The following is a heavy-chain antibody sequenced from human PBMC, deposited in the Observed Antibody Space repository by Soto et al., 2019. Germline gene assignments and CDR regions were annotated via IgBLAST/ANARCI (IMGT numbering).Heavy chain of an antibody. Sequence: EVQLLESGGGLVQPGGSLRLSCAASGFTFSSDAMSWVRQAPGKGLEWVSAISGSGGGTYYADSVKGRFTISRDNSKNTLYLQMNSLRAEDTAVYYCAKVNGYSSGWFDYWGQGTLVTVSS. CDR3: AKVNGYSSGWFDY. J-gene: IGHJ4*02. D-gene: IGHD6-19*01. CDR2: ISGSGGGT. V-gene: IGHV3-23*01. CDR1: GFTFSSDA.